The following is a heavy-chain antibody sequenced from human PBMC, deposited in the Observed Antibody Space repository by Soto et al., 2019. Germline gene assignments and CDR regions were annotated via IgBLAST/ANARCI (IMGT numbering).Heavy chain of an antibody. V-gene: IGHV4-59*08. CDR1: GGSISSYY. CDR2: IYYSGST. Sequence: PSETLSLTCTVSGGSISSYYWSWIRQPPGKGLEWIGYIYYSGSTNYNPSLKSRVTISVDTSKNQFSLKLSSVTAADTAVYYCARHYDILTGYPYNWFDPWGQGTLVTVSS. J-gene: IGHJ5*02. CDR3: ARHYDILTGYPYNWFDP. D-gene: IGHD3-9*01.